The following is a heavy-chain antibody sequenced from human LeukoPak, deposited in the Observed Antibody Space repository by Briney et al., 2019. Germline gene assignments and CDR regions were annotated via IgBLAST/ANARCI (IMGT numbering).Heavy chain of an antibody. D-gene: IGHD3-10*01. CDR2: INHSGST. V-gene: IGHV4-34*01. Sequence: PSETLSLTCAVYGGSFSGYYWSWIRQPPGKGLEWIGEINHSGSTNYNPSLKSRVTISVDTSKNQFSLKLSSVTAADTAVYYCARVQSLLWFGESIYFDYWGQGTLVTVSS. J-gene: IGHJ4*02. CDR1: GGSFSGYY. CDR3: ARVQSLLWFGESIYFDY.